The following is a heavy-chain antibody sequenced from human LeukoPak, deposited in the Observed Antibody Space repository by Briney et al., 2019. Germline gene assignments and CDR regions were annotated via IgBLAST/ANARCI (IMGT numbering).Heavy chain of an antibody. V-gene: IGHV4-34*01. CDR2: INHSGST. CDR1: GGSFSGYY. Sequence: SETLSLTCAVYGGSFSGYYWSWIRQPPGKGLEWIGEINHSGSTNYNPSLKSRVTISVDTSENQFSLKLSSVTAADTAVYYCARALSYYYYMDVWGKGTTVTVSS. CDR3: ARALSYYYYMDV. J-gene: IGHJ6*03.